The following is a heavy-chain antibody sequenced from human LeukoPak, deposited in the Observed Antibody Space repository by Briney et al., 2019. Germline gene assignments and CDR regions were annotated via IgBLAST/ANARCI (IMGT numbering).Heavy chain of an antibody. CDR1: GYTFTGYY. J-gene: IGHJ4*02. Sequence: GASVKVSCKASGYTFTGYYMHWVRQAPGQGLEWMGWINPNSGGTKYAQKFQGRVTMTRDTSINTAYMELSRLRSDDTAVYYCARSRFRIAADYWGQGTLVTVSS. CDR3: ARSRFRIAADY. CDR2: INPNSGGT. D-gene: IGHD6-25*01. V-gene: IGHV1-2*02.